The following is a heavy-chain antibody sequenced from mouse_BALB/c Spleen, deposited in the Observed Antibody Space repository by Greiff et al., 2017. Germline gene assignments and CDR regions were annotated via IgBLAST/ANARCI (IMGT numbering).Heavy chain of an antibody. J-gene: IGHJ2*01. D-gene: IGHD1-1*01. CDR2: IWSGGST. CDR3: ARNQIYYYGNYFDY. V-gene: IGHV2-2*02. CDR1: GFSLTSYG. Sequence: QVQLKESGPGLVQPSQSLSITCTVSGFSLTSYGVHWVRQSPGKGLEWLGVIWSGGSTDYNAAFISRLSISKDNSKSQVFFKMNSLQANDTAIYYCARNQIYYYGNYFDYWGQGTTLTVSS.